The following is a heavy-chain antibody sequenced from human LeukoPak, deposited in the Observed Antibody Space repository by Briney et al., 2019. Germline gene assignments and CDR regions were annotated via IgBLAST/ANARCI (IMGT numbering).Heavy chain of an antibody. D-gene: IGHD3-10*01. J-gene: IGHJ6*03. V-gene: IGHV1-46*01. CDR2: INPSGGST. Sequence: ASVKVSCKASGYTFTSYYMHWVRQAPGQGLEWMGIINPSGGSTSYAQKFQGRVTITADESTSTAYMELSSLRSEDTAVYYCASLTGSGGYYRGYGYYYYYYMDVWGKGTTVTVSS. CDR1: GYTFTSYY. CDR3: ASLTGSGGYYRGYGYYYYYYMDV.